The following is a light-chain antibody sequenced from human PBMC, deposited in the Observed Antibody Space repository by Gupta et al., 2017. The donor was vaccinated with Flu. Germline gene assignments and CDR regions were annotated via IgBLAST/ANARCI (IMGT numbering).Light chain of an antibody. V-gene: IGKV1-39*01. CDR3: QQSYSIPLT. CDR1: QSISTY. CDR2: AAS. Sequence: PSSLSASVGDRVTITCRASQSISTYLSWYQQKPGKAPQLLIYAASSLHTGVPSRFTGSGSGTDFTLTINSLRPEDVASYFCQQSYSIPLTFGPGTKVDLK. J-gene: IGKJ3*01.